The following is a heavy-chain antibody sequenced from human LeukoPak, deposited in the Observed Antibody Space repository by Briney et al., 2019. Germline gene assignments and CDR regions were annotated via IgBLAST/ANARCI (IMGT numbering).Heavy chain of an antibody. V-gene: IGHV3-7*01. CDR1: GFSFRTYW. Sequence: GGSLRLSCVASGFSFRTYWMTWVRQAPGKGREFVGNIKMDGTDKYYVESVKGRFTISRDNAKNSVYLQMDSLRVEDTAVYYCARRNLFDYWGPGTVVTVSS. CDR3: ARRNLFDY. J-gene: IGHJ4*02. CDR2: IKMDGTDK. D-gene: IGHD1-14*01.